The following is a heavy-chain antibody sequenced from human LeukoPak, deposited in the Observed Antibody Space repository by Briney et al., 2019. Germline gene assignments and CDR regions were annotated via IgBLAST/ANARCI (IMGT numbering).Heavy chain of an antibody. CDR2: IKQDGSEK. Sequence: PGGSLRLSCAASGFTFSSYWMSWVRQAPGKGLEWVANIKQDGSEKYYVDSVKGRFTISRDNAKNSLYLQMNSLRAEDTAVYYCARGEDGSGSYYFYYYYYMDVWGKGTTVTVSS. J-gene: IGHJ6*03. D-gene: IGHD3-10*01. CDR3: ARGEDGSGSYYFYYYYYMDV. V-gene: IGHV3-7*01. CDR1: GFTFSSYW.